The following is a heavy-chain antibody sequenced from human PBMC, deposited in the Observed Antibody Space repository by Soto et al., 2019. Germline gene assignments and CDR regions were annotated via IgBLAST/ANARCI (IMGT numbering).Heavy chain of an antibody. CDR1: GYTFTSYA. CDR2: INAGNGNT. CDR3: ARDRVSDDILTGYYNELDY. D-gene: IGHD3-9*01. Sequence: GASVKVSCKASGYTFTSYAMHWVRQAPGQRLEWMGWINAGNGNTKYSQKFQGRVTITRDTSASTAYMELSSLRSEDTAVYYCARDRVSDDILTGYYNELDYWGQGTLVTVSS. V-gene: IGHV1-3*01. J-gene: IGHJ4*02.